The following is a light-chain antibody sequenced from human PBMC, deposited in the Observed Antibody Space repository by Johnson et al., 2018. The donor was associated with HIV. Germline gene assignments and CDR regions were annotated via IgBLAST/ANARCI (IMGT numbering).Light chain of an antibody. CDR2: DND. J-gene: IGLJ1*01. Sequence: QSVLTQPPSVSAAPGQKVTISCSGSSSNIGNNYVSWYQQLPGTAPKLLIYDNDKRPSGTPDRFSGSKSATSATLGITGLQTGDEADYYCGTWETSLSAGLLYVFGPGTKVTVL. V-gene: IGLV1-51*01. CDR3: GTWETSLSAGLLYV. CDR1: SSNIGNNY.